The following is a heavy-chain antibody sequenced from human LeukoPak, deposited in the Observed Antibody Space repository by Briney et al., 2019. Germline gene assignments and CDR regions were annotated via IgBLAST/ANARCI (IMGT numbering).Heavy chain of an antibody. Sequence: SETLSLTCAVSGGSISSGGYSWSWIRQPPGTGLEWIGYIYHSGSTYYNPSLKGRVTISVDRSKNQFSLKLSSVTAADTAVYYCARALGSYLDYWGQGTLVTVSS. CDR3: ARALGSYLDY. V-gene: IGHV4-30-2*01. CDR1: GGSISSGGYS. CDR2: IYHSGST. J-gene: IGHJ4*02.